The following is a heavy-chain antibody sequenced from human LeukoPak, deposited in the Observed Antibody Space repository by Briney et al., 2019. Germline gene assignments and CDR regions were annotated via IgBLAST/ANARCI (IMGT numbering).Heavy chain of an antibody. CDR1: GGSFSGYY. J-gene: IGHJ4*02. D-gene: IGHD5-24*01. V-gene: IGHV4-34*01. CDR2: INHSGST. Sequence: PSETLSLTCAVYGGSFSGYYWSWIRQPPEKGLEWIGEINHSGSTNYNPSLKSRVTISVDASKNQFSLKLTSVTAADTAVYYCSRGRGYNSFDSWGQGTLVTVSS. CDR3: SRGRGYNSFDS.